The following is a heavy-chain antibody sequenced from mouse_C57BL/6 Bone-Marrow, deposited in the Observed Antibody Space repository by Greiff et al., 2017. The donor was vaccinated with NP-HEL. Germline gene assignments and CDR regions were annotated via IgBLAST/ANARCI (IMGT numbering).Heavy chain of an antibody. J-gene: IGHJ1*03. D-gene: IGHD1-1*01. CDR3: AIWGGSRIYWYFDV. CDR1: GYTFTSYW. CDR2: IHPSDSDT. V-gene: IGHV1-74*01. Sequence: QVQLKQPGAELVKPGASVKVSCKASGYTFTSYWMHWVKQRPGQGLEWIGRIHPSDSDTNYNQKFKGKATLTVDKSSSTAYMQLSSLTSEDSAVYYCAIWGGSRIYWYFDVWGTGTTVTVSS.